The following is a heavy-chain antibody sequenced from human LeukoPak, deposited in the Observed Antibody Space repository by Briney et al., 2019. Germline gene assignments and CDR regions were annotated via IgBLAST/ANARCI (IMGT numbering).Heavy chain of an antibody. V-gene: IGHV1-69*04. CDR2: IIPILGIA. J-gene: IGHJ6*02. CDR3: ARDSGIAAAGPYYYYGMDV. CDR1: VGTFSSYA. D-gene: IGHD6-13*01. Sequence: GSSVKVSCKASVGTFSSYAISWVRQAPGQGLEWMGRIIPILGIANYAQEFQGRVTITADKSTSTAYMELSSLRSEDTAVYYCARDSGIAAAGPYYYYGMDVWGQGTTVTVSS.